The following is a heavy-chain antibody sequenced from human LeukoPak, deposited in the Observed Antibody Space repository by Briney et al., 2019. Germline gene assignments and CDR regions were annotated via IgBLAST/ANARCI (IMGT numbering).Heavy chain of an antibody. J-gene: IGHJ4*02. D-gene: IGHD6-13*01. V-gene: IGHV3-33*06. CDR3: AKVVKYTASTGTGLDY. CDR1: GFTFSNYG. CDR2: TWYDGSYK. Sequence: GGSLRLSCAASGFTFSNYGMHWVRQAPGKGLDWVAVTWYDGSYKYYADSVKGRFTISRDNSKNTLYLQMNSLRAEDTAVYYCAKVVKYTASTGTGLDYWGQGTLVTVSS.